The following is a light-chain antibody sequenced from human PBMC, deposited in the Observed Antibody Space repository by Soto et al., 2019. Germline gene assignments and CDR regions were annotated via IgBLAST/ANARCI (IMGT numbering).Light chain of an antibody. J-gene: IGKJ5*01. V-gene: IGKV3D-11*01. Sequence: IVMTQSPDTLSVSQGDRAPLSWRASRGISSNLAWYQQKPGQAPRLLIYDASNRATGIPARFSGSRSGTDFTLTISSLEPEDFAVYFCHQRNKFGQGTRLEI. CDR3: HQRNK. CDR1: RGISSN. CDR2: DAS.